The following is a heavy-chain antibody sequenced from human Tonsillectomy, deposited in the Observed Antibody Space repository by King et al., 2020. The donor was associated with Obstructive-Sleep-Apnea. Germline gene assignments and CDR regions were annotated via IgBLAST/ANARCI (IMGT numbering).Heavy chain of an antibody. Sequence: VQLVESGGGVVQPGRSLRLSCAPSGFTFSSYGMHWVRQAPGKGLEWVAVISYDGSNKYYADSVKGRFTISRDNSKNTLYLQMNSLRGEDTAVYYCAKGPDGGYDNYFDNWGQGTLVTVSS. CDR2: ISYDGSNK. D-gene: IGHD5-12*01. CDR3: AKGPDGGYDNYFDN. J-gene: IGHJ4*02. V-gene: IGHV3-30*18. CDR1: GFTFSSYG.